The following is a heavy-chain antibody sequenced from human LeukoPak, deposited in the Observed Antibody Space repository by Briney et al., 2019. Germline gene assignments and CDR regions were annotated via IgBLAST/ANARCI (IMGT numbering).Heavy chain of an antibody. D-gene: IGHD6-19*01. J-gene: IGHJ6*03. CDR2: IWEDGSNK. Sequence: PGRSLRLSCAASGFTFSSYGMRWVSQAGGKGRGWVAVIWEDGSNKYYADCVKGRFTISRDNYKNSRYLQMNSLRAEDTAVYYCARDGVKRTPQYSSGWFGRSYYYYYMDVWGKGTTVTVSS. V-gene: IGHV3-33*01. CDR1: GFTFSSYG. CDR3: ARDGVKRTPQYSSGWFGRSYYYYYMDV.